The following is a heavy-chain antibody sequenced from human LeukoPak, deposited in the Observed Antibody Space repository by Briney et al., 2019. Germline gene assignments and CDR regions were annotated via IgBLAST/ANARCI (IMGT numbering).Heavy chain of an antibody. CDR2: ISGSGGST. CDR3: AKGRPNYYDSSGALDY. V-gene: IGHV3-23*01. Sequence: GGSLRLSCAASGFTFSSYAMSWVSQAPGKGLEWVSAISGSGGSTYYADSVKGRFTISRDNSKNTLYLQMNSLRAEDTAVYYCAKGRPNYYDSSGALDYWGQGTLVSVSS. CDR1: GFTFSSYA. D-gene: IGHD3-22*01. J-gene: IGHJ4*02.